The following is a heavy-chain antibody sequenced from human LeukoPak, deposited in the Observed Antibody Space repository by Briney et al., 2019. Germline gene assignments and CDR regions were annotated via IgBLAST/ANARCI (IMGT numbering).Heavy chain of an antibody. CDR3: ARDPLWFGELGAFDI. CDR1: GFTFSSYA. CDR2: ISGSGGST. D-gene: IGHD3-10*01. J-gene: IGHJ3*02. V-gene: IGHV3-23*01. Sequence: PGGSLRLSCAASGFTFSSYAMSWVRQAPGKGLEWVSAISGSGGSTYYADSVKGRFTISRDNSKNTLYLQMNSLRAEDTAVYYCARDPLWFGELGAFDIWGQGTMVTVSS.